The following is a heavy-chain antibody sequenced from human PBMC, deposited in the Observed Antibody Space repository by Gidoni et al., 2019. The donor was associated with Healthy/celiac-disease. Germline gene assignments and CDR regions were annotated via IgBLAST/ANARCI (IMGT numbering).Heavy chain of an antibody. CDR3: TRVAPLAAAGPAYYYYGMDV. Sequence: EVQLVESGGGLVQPGRSLRLSCTASGFTFGDYAMGWVSQAPGKGLEWVGFIRSKAYGGTTEYAASVKGRFTISRDDSKSIAYLQMNSLKTEDTAVYYCTRVAPLAAAGPAYYYYGMDVWGQGTTVTVSS. D-gene: IGHD6-13*01. CDR1: GFTFGDYA. V-gene: IGHV3-49*04. J-gene: IGHJ6*02. CDR2: IRSKAYGGTT.